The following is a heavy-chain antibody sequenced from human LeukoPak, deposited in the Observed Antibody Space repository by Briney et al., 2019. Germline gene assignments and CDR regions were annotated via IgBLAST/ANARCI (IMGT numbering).Heavy chain of an antibody. J-gene: IGHJ4*02. CDR2: MNPNSGNT. CDR1: GYTFTSYD. Sequence: VASVKVSCKASGYTFTSYDINWVRQATGQGLEWMGWMNPNSGNTGYAQKFQGRVTITRNTSISTAYMELSSLRSEDTAVYYCARGITGTTGIDYWGQGTLVTVSS. CDR3: ARGITGTTGIDY. V-gene: IGHV1-8*01. D-gene: IGHD1-7*01.